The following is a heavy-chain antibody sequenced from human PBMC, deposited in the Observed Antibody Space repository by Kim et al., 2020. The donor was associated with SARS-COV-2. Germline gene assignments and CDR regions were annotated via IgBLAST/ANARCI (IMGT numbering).Heavy chain of an antibody. Sequence: SETLSLTCSVSGGSISSGGYYWSWVRQHPGEGLEWIGYIFYSGSTYYNASLKSRVTISLDTAKNQFSLKLSSVTAADTAVYYCARTKDCSSTSCYSDYYYMDVWGKATTVTVSS. J-gene: IGHJ6*03. CDR3: ARTKDCSSTSCYSDYYYMDV. V-gene: IGHV4-31*03. CDR2: IFYSGST. CDR1: GGSISSGGYY. D-gene: IGHD2-2*01.